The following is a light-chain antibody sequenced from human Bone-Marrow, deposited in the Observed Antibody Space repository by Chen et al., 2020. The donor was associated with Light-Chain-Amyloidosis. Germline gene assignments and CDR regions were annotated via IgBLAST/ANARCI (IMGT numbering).Light chain of an antibody. CDR2: DDS. J-gene: IGLJ3*02. V-gene: IGLV3-21*02. CDR3: QVWDRSSDRPV. CDR1: NIGSTS. Sequence: SYVLTQPSSVSVAPGQTATIACGGNNIGSTSVHWYQQTPGQAPLLVVYDDSDRPSGIPERLSGSNAGNTATQTISRVEAGDGADYYCQVWDRSSDRPVFGGGTKLTVL.